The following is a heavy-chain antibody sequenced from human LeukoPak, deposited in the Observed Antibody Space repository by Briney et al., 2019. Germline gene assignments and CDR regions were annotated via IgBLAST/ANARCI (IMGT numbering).Heavy chain of an antibody. V-gene: IGHV4-59*01. J-gene: IGHJ3*02. Sequence: KPSETLSLTCTVSGGSIRSYYWSWIRQPPGKGLEWLGYIYYSGSTNYLPSLKSRVTISVDTSKNQFSLRLSSVTAADTAVYYCAKNPGTGNDAFDIWGQGTMVTVSS. CDR3: AKNPGTGNDAFDI. CDR1: GGSIRSYY. CDR2: IYYSGST. D-gene: IGHD1-14*01.